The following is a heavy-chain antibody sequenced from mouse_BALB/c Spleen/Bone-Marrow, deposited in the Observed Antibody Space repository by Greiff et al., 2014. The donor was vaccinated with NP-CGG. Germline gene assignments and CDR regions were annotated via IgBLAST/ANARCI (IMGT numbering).Heavy chain of an antibody. J-gene: IGHJ4*01. CDR3: AREGRGYYGSSGAAMDY. CDR2: IWAGGST. D-gene: IGHD1-1*01. Sequence: VKLMESGPGLVAPSQSLSISCTVSGFSLISYGVHWVRQPPGQGLEWLGAIWAGGSTNYNSALMSRLTISKDNSKSQVFLKMNSLQTDDTAMYYCAREGRGYYGSSGAAMDYWGQGTKVTVSS. CDR1: GFSLISYG. V-gene: IGHV2-9*02.